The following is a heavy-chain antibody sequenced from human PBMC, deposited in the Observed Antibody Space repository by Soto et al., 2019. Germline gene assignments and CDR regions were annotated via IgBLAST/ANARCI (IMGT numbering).Heavy chain of an antibody. D-gene: IGHD3-10*01. CDR1: GFTFSSYA. CDR2: ISGSGGST. Sequence: GGSLRLSCAASGFTFSSYAMSWVRQAPGKGLEWVSAISGSGGSTYYADSVKGRFTISRDNSKNTLYLQMNSLRAEDTAVYYCAKDKLLWFGESKTNAFDIWGQGTMVTVSS. J-gene: IGHJ3*02. CDR3: AKDKLLWFGESKTNAFDI. V-gene: IGHV3-23*01.